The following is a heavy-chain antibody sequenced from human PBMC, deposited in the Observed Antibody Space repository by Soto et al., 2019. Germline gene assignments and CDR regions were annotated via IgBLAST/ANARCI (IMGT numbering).Heavy chain of an antibody. CDR2: IIPIFNTA. J-gene: IGHJ4*02. Sequence: QVQLVQSGAEVKKPGSSVKVSCKASGGTFSTYAISWVRQAPGQGLEWMGGIIPIFNTANYPQRFQGRVTITADAPTGTASMDLSSLRSEDTAVYDCARAVHDYDILSDLGYWGQGTLVTVSS. V-gene: IGHV1-69*01. CDR1: GGTFSTYA. D-gene: IGHD3-9*01. CDR3: ARAVHDYDILSDLGY.